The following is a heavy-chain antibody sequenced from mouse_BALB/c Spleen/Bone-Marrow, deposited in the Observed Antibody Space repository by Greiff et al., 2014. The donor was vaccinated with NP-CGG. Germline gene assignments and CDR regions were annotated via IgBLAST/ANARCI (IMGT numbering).Heavy chain of an antibody. D-gene: IGHD1-1*01. CDR3: ARRQEDYYAWFAY. CDR1: GYTFTDYH. V-gene: IGHV1-26*01. CDR2: INPNNGDT. J-gene: IGHJ3*01. Sequence: VQLKHSGSEPVKPGASVKMSCKASGYTFTDYHMKWVKQSHGKSLEWIGEINPNNGDTFYNQKYKGKATLTVDKSSSTAYMQLNSLTSEDSAVYYCARRQEDYYAWFAYWGQGTLVTVSA.